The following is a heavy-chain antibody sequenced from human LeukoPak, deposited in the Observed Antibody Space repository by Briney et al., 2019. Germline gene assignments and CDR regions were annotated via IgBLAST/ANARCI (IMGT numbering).Heavy chain of an antibody. Sequence: SETLSLTCNVSGGSISEYYWSWIRQSPGKGLEWIGHLYSAGTTKYNPSFKSRATILGDTSKNQVSLSLTSATAADSAVYYCAKEIVLMMSGHPSPYFMDVWGRGTTVAVSS. J-gene: IGHJ6*03. CDR2: LYSAGTT. CDR3: AKEIVLMMSGHPSPYFMDV. D-gene: IGHD2-8*01. CDR1: GGSISEYY. V-gene: IGHV4-59*01.